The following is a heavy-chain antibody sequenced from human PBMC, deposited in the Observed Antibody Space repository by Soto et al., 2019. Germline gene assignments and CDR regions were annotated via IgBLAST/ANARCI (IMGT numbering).Heavy chain of an antibody. D-gene: IGHD6-19*01. V-gene: IGHV4-59*01. CDR3: VRGRQWLDD. J-gene: IGHJ4*02. CDR2: VYYSGST. CDR1: GGSISGYY. Sequence: QVQLQESGPGLVKPSETLSLTCTVSGGSISGYYWSWIRQPPGKGLEWIGYVYYSGSTNYNPSLKSRVTISVDTSKNQFSLELNSVTAADTAVYYCVRGRQWLDDWGQGTLVTVSS.